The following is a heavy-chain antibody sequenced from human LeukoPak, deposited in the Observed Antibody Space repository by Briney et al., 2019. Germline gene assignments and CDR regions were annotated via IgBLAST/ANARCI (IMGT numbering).Heavy chain of an antibody. Sequence: SETLSLTCTVSGGSISSSSYYWGWIRQPPGKRLEWIGSIYYSGSTYYNPSLKSRVTISVDTSKNQFSLKLSSVTAADTAVYYCARHVENSGYDYGLYYYYYYYMDVWGKGTTVTVSS. CDR3: ARHVENSGYDYGLYYYYYYYMDV. J-gene: IGHJ6*03. D-gene: IGHD5-12*01. CDR1: GGSISSSSYY. V-gene: IGHV4-39*01. CDR2: IYYSGST.